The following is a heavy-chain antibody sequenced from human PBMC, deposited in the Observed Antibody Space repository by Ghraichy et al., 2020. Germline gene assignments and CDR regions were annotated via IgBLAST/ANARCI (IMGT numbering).Heavy chain of an antibody. V-gene: IGHV1-2*02. J-gene: IGHJ4*02. CDR2: INPNSGGT. CDR1: GYTFTGYY. D-gene: IGHD3-22*01. CDR3: ARDDYYDSSGYYFGGGDY. Sequence: ASVKVSCKASGYTFTGYYMHWVRQAPGQGLEWMGWINPNSGGTNYAQKFQGRVTMTRDTSISTAYMELSRLRSDDTAVYYCARDDYYDSSGYYFGGGDYWGQGTLVTDSS.